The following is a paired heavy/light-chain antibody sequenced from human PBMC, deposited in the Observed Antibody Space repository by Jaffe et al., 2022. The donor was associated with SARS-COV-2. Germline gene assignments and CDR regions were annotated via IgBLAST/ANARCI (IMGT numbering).Heavy chain of an antibody. CDR2: IHHSGTT. CDR1: GYSISSTYY. CDR3: TSDRRISWYYY. V-gene: IGHV4-38-2*02. Sequence: QVQLQESGPGLVKPSETLSLTCTVSGYSISSTYYWGWIRQPPGKGLEWIGTIHHSGTTYYNTSLKSRVTISLDASKNQFSLRLSSVTAADTAVYYCTSDRRISWYYYWGQGTLVTVSS. J-gene: IGHJ4*02. D-gene: IGHD6-13*01.
Light chain of an antibody. J-gene: IGKJ4*01. CDR1: QSITSSY. V-gene: IGKV3-20*01. Sequence: EIVLTQSPGTLSLSPGERATLSCRASQSITSSYLAWYQQKPGQAPRLLIYDASSRANGIPDRFSGSGSGTDFTLTISRLEPEDFAVYYCQQYGSSLTFGGGTKVEIK. CDR2: DAS. CDR3: QQYGSSLT.